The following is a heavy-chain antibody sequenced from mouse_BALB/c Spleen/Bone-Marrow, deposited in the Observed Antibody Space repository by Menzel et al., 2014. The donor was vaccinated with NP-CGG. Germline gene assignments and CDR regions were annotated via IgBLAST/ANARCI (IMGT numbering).Heavy chain of an antibody. CDR3: ARGVVYYYAMDY. V-gene: IGHV1-69*02. CDR2: IDPSDSYS. CDR1: GYTFTNYW. Sequence: VKLQESGAELVKPGASVKLSCKASGYTFTNYWMHWVKQRPGQGPEWIGEIDPSDSYSNYNQNFKGKATLTVDKSSSTAYMQLTSLTSEDSAVYYCARGVVYYYAMDYWGQGTSVTVSS. J-gene: IGHJ4*01.